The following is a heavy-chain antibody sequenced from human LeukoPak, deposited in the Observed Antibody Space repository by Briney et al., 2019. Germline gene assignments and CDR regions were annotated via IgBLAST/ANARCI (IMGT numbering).Heavy chain of an antibody. D-gene: IGHD3-9*01. J-gene: IGHJ4*02. CDR1: GYSFSNYW. CDR2: IYPGDSDP. V-gene: IGHV5-51*01. CDR3: ARLDILTGSPFDY. Sequence: GECLKISCKGSGYSFSNYWIGWVRQMPGKGLEWMGIIYPGDSDPRYSPSFQGQVTISADKSISTAYLQWSSLKASDTAMYYCARLDILTGSPFDYWGQGTLVTVSS.